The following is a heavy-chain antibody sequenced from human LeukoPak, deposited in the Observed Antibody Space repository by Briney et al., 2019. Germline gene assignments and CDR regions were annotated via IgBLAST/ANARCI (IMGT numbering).Heavy chain of an antibody. CDR2: IYSGGST. Sequence: GGSLRLSCAASGFTVSSNYMSWVRQAPGKGLEWVSVIYSGGSTYYADSVKGRFTISRHNSKNTLYLQMNSLRAEDTAVYYCASRHGDYEVSAFDIWGQGTMVTVSS. CDR3: ASRHGDYEVSAFDI. D-gene: IGHD4-17*01. V-gene: IGHV3-53*04. CDR1: GFTVSSNY. J-gene: IGHJ3*02.